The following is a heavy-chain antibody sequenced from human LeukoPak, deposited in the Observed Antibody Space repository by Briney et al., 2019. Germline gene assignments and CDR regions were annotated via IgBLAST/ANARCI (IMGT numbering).Heavy chain of an antibody. CDR3: ARAPYSTADY. CDR2: ISSSSSYI. J-gene: IGHJ4*02. Sequence: GGSLRLSCAASGFTVSSNYMSWVRQAPGKGLEWVSSISSSSSYIYYADSVEGRFTISRDNAKNSLYLQMNSLRAEDTAVYYCARAPYSTADYWGQGTLVTVSS. D-gene: IGHD6-13*01. V-gene: IGHV3-21*01. CDR1: GFTVSSNY.